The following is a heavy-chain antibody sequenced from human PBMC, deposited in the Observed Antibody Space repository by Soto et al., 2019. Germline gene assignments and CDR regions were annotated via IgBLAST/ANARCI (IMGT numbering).Heavy chain of an antibody. CDR1: GGTFSSYA. V-gene: IGHV1-69*06. CDR2: IIPIFGTA. J-gene: IGHJ6*02. D-gene: IGHD3-16*02. CDR3: ARDYVWGRYRSALSCYYGMDV. Sequence: GASVKVSCKSSGGTFSSYAISWGRQAPGQGLEWMGGIIPIFGTANYAQKFQGRVTITADKSTSTAYRELSSLRSEDTAVYYCARDYVWGRYRSALSCYYGMDVWGQGTTVTV.